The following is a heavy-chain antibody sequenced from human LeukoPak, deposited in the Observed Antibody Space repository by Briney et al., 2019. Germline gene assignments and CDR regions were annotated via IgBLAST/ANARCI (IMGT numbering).Heavy chain of an antibody. D-gene: IGHD3-10*01. Sequence: SVKVSCKASGFTFTSSAVQWVRQARGQRLEWIGWIVVGSGNTNYAQKFQERVTITRDMSTSTAYMELSSLRSEDTAVYYCARVYAGVWSPFDYWGQGTLVTVSS. CDR1: GFTFTSSA. CDR2: IVVGSGNT. CDR3: ARVYAGVWSPFDY. J-gene: IGHJ4*02. V-gene: IGHV1-58*01.